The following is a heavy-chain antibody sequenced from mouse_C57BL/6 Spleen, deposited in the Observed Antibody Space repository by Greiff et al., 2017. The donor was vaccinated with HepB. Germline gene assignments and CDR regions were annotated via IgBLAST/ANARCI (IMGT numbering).Heavy chain of an antibody. Sequence: EVQGVESGGGLVQPGESLKLSCESNEYEFPSHDMSWVRKTPEKRLELVAAINSDGGSTYYPDTMERRFIISRDNTKKTLYLQMSSLRSEDTALYYCASYGNYVRAMDYWGQGTSVTVSS. V-gene: IGHV5-2*01. D-gene: IGHD2-1*01. CDR2: INSDGGST. CDR3: ASYGNYVRAMDY. CDR1: EYEFPSHD. J-gene: IGHJ4*01.